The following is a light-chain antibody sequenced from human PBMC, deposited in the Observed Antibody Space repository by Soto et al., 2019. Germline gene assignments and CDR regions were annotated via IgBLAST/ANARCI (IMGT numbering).Light chain of an antibody. V-gene: IGKV1-39*01. J-gene: IGKJ1*01. CDR1: QSISSY. Sequence: DIQMTQSPSSVSASVGYRVTITCLASQSISSYLNWYQQKPGKVPKLLIYAASSLQGGVPSRFSGSGSGTDFTLTISSLQPEDFATYYCQQSFSAPWTFGQGTKVDIK. CDR2: AAS. CDR3: QQSFSAPWT.